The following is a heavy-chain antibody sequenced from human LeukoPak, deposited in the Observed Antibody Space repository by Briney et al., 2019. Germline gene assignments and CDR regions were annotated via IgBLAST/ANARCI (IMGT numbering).Heavy chain of an antibody. CDR2: IYYSGST. Sequence: PSETLSLTCTVSGGSISSSSYYWGWIRQPPGKGLEWIGSIYYSGSTYYNPSLKSRVTISVDTSKNQFSLKLSSVTAADTAVYYCARHVSRRTVTPRRSATYFDYWGQGTLVTVSS. CDR3: ARHVSRRTVTPRRSATYFDY. V-gene: IGHV4-39*01. J-gene: IGHJ4*02. D-gene: IGHD4-11*01. CDR1: GGSISSSSYY.